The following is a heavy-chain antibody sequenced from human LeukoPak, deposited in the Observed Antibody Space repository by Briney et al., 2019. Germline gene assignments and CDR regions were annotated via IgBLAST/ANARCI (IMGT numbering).Heavy chain of an antibody. CDR3: ARSGYSSGWTFDY. CDR2: IYHSGST. D-gene: IGHD6-19*01. CDR1: GYSISSGYY. V-gene: IGHV4-38-2*02. J-gene: IGHJ4*02. Sequence: PSEALSLTCTVSGYSISSGYYWGWIRQPPGKGLEWIGSIYHSGSTYYNPSLKSRVTISVDTSKNQFSLKLSSVTAADTAVYYCARSGYSSGWTFDYWGQGTLVTVSS.